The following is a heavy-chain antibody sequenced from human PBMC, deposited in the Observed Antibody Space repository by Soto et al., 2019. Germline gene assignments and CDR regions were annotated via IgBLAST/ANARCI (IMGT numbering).Heavy chain of an antibody. CDR3: ARVYDFWSGYGYYGMDV. D-gene: IGHD3-3*01. J-gene: IGHJ6*02. V-gene: IGHV1-69*13. CDR1: GGTFSSYA. CDR2: IIPIFGTA. Sequence: SVKVSCKASGGTFSSYAISWVRQAPGQGLEWMGGIIPIFGTANYAQKFQGRVTITADESTSTAYMELSSLRSEDTAVYYCARVYDFWSGYGYYGMDVWGHGTTVTVSS.